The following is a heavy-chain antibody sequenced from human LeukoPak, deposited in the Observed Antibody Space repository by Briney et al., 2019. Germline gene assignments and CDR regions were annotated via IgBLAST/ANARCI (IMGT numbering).Heavy chain of an antibody. CDR1: GFTFSSYG. CDR2: ISFSGGTT. Sequence: GGSLRLSCAASGFTFSSYGMSWVRQAPGKGLEWVSDISFSGGTTYYADSVKGRFTISRDSSKNTLYLQMNSLRAEDTAVYYCAKDDEMGVVHSRFDYWAQGTLVTVSS. J-gene: IGHJ4*02. V-gene: IGHV3-23*01. D-gene: IGHD5-24*01. CDR3: AKDDEMGVVHSRFDY.